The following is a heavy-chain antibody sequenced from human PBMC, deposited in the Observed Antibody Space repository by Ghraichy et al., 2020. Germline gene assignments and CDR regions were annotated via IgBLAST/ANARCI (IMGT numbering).Heavy chain of an antibody. Sequence: ETLSLTCTVSGGSISSSSYYWGWIRQPPGKGLEWIGSIYYSGSTYYNPSLKSRVTISVDTSKNQFSLKLSSVTAADTAVYYCARLHPHYYDSSGYYAKGFDYWGQGTLVTVSS. CDR1: GGSISSSSYY. J-gene: IGHJ4*02. CDR3: ARLHPHYYDSSGYYAKGFDY. D-gene: IGHD3-22*01. V-gene: IGHV4-39*01. CDR2: IYYSGST.